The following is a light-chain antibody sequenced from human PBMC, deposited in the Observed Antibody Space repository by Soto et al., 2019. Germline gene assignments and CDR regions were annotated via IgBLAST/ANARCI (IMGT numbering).Light chain of an antibody. CDR2: GAR. J-gene: IGKJ5*01. CDR3: HQYNNWLPST. V-gene: IGKV3-15*01. Sequence: ERLMTQSPATLSASPGESCTLSCRASQSVNQNVAWYQQKPGQAPRLLIYGARSRATGVPDRFTGSGTGTDFTLTISSLQAEDFGVYFCHQYNNWLPSTFGQGTRLEIK. CDR1: QSVNQN.